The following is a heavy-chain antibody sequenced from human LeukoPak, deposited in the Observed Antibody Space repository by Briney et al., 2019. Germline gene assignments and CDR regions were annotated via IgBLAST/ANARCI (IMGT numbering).Heavy chain of an antibody. CDR3: ARVDSGSYYAFDY. D-gene: IGHD1-26*01. CDR2: IKQDGSEK. CDR1: GFTFSSYA. V-gene: IGHV3-7*01. Sequence: GGSLRLSCAASGFTFSSYAMSWVRQAPGKGLEWVANIKQDGSEKYYVDSVEGRFTISRDNAKNSLYLQMDSLRAEDTAVYYCARVDSGSYYAFDYWGQGTLVTVSS. J-gene: IGHJ4*02.